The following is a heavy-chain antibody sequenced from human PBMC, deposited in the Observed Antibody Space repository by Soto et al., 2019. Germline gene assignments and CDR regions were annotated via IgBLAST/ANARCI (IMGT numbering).Heavy chain of an antibody. J-gene: IGHJ6*03. CDR3: ARVQTTVTTDYYYYYMDV. Sequence: PSETLSLTCAVYGGSFSGYYWSWIRQPPGKGLEWIGEINHSGSTNYNPSLKSRVTISVDTSKNQFSLKLSSVTAADTAVYYCARVQTTVTTDYYYYYMDVWGKGTTVTVSS. CDR2: INHSGST. CDR1: GGSFSGYY. V-gene: IGHV4-34*01. D-gene: IGHD4-17*01.